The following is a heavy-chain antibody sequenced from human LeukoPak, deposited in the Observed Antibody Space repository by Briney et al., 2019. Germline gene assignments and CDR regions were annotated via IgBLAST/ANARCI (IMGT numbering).Heavy chain of an antibody. CDR3: ARVGSGSLLDY. CDR1: GYTFTRYY. D-gene: IGHD1-26*01. CDR2: INPSGGST. J-gene: IGHJ4*02. Sequence: ASVKVSCKASGYTFTRYYLHWVRQAPGQGLEWMGIINPSGGSTSYAQKFQGRVTMTRDTSTRTVYMELSSLRSEDTAVYYCARVGSGSLLDYWGQGTLVTVSS. V-gene: IGHV1-46*01.